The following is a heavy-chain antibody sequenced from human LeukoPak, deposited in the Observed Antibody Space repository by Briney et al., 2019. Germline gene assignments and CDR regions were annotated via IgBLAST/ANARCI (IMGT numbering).Heavy chain of an antibody. CDR3: ARDDYGVFDY. CDR2: IYSGGST. V-gene: IGHV3-66*01. CDR1: GFTFSTYA. Sequence: GGSLRLSCAASGFTFSTYAVNWVRQAPGKGLEWVSVIYSGGSTYYADSVKGRFTISRDNSKNTLYLQMNSLRAEDTAVYYCARDDYGVFDYWGQGTLVTVSS. J-gene: IGHJ4*02. D-gene: IGHD4-17*01.